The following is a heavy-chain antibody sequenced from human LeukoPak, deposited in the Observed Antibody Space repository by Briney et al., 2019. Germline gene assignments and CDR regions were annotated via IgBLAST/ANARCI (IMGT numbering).Heavy chain of an antibody. CDR3: ARENGYRYDY. D-gene: IGHD5-18*01. CDR2: INHSGST. J-gene: IGHJ4*02. V-gene: IGHV4-34*01. Sequence: NPSETLSLTCAVYGGSFSGYYWSWIRQPPGKGLEWIGEINHSGSTNYNPSLKSRVTISVDTSKNQFSLKLSSVTAADTALYYCARENGYRYDYWGQGTLVTVSS. CDR1: GGSFSGYY.